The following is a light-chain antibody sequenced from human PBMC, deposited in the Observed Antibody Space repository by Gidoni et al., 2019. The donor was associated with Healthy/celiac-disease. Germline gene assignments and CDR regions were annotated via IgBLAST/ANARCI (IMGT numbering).Light chain of an antibody. CDR1: QSVSSN. Sequence: EIVMTQSPATLSVSPGERATLSCRASQSVSSNVAWYQQKPGQAPRLLIYGASTRATGIPARFSGSGSGTEFTLTISSLQSEDFAVYYCQQYNNWPPAFGQXTKLEIK. CDR3: QQYNNWPPA. CDR2: GAS. J-gene: IGKJ2*01. V-gene: IGKV3D-15*01.